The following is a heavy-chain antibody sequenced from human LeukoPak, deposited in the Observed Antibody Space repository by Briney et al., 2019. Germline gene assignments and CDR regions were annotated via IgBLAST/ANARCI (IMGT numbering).Heavy chain of an antibody. CDR1: GYTFTSYG. V-gene: IGHV1-18*04. Sequence: GASVKVSCKASGYTFTSYGINWVRQAPGQGLEWMGWISAYNGNTNYAQKLQGRVTMTTDTSTSTAYMELRSLRSDDTAVYYCAREVVVVPAAAPPYYYMDVWGKGTTVTISS. J-gene: IGHJ6*03. CDR2: ISAYNGNT. CDR3: AREVVVVPAAAPPYYYMDV. D-gene: IGHD2-2*01.